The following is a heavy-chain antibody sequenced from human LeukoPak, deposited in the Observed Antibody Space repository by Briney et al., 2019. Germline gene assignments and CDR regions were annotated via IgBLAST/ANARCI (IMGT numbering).Heavy chain of an antibody. Sequence: ASVKVSCKASGYTFTSYGISWVRQAPGQGLEWMGWISAYNGNTNYAQKLQGRVTMTTDTSTSTAYMELRSLRSDDTAVYYCARDRRYYDILTAPPTDAFDIWGQGTMVTVSS. J-gene: IGHJ3*02. D-gene: IGHD3-9*01. V-gene: IGHV1-18*01. CDR1: GYTFTSYG. CDR2: ISAYNGNT. CDR3: ARDRRYYDILTAPPTDAFDI.